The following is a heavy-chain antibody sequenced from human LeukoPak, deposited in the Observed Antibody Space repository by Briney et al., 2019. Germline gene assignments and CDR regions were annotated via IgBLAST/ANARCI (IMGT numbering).Heavy chain of an antibody. CDR1: GYTLTELS. CDR3: ATVYSGYVPSSPLSG. Sequence: ASVKVSCKVSGYTLTELSMHWVRQAPGKGLEWMGGFDPEDGETIYAQKFQGRVTMTEDTSTDTAYMELSSLRSEDTAVYYCATVYSGYVPSSPLSGWGQGTLVTVSS. D-gene: IGHD5-12*01. CDR2: FDPEDGET. J-gene: IGHJ4*02. V-gene: IGHV1-24*01.